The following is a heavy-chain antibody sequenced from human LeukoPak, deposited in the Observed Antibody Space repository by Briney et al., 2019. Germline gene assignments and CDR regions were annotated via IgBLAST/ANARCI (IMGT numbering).Heavy chain of an antibody. CDR1: GFTVSTNC. J-gene: IGHJ4*02. CDR2: IRNKAYGGTT. CDR3: TRVLVVGATTSRPDY. D-gene: IGHD1-26*01. V-gene: IGHV3-49*04. Sequence: AGGSLRLSCAASGFTVSTNCMTWVRQAPGKGLEWVGFIRNKAYGGTTEYAASVKGRFTISRDDSKSIAYLQINSLKTEDTAVYYCTRVLVVGATTSRPDYWGQGTLVTVSS.